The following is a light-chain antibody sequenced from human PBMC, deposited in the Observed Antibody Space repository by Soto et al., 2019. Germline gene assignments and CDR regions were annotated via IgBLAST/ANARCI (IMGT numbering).Light chain of an antibody. CDR2: GAS. J-gene: IGKJ4*01. V-gene: IGKV3-15*01. Sequence: EIVMTQSPATLSVSPGERATLSCRASQSVSRNLAWYQQKPGQAPRLLIYGASTRATGITARFSGSGSGTAFTLTISSLQSEDFAVYYCQQYNNWPPLTFGGGTKVEIK. CDR3: QQYNNWPPLT. CDR1: QSVSRN.